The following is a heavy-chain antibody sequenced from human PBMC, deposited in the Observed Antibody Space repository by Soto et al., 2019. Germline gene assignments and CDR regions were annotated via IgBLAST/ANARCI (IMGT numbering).Heavy chain of an antibody. CDR2: IYYSGST. D-gene: IGHD3-3*01. Sequence: SETLSLTCTVSGGSISSGGYYWSWIRQHPGKGLEWIGYIYYSGSTYYNPSLKSRVTISVDTSKNQFSLKLSSVTAADTAVYYCARERGLDFWSGLHNTGGDATYGMDVWGQGTTVTVSS. V-gene: IGHV4-31*03. CDR1: GGSISSGGYY. CDR3: ARERGLDFWSGLHNTGGDATYGMDV. J-gene: IGHJ6*02.